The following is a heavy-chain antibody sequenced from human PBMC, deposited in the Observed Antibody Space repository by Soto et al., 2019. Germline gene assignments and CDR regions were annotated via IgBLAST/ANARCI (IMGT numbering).Heavy chain of an antibody. J-gene: IGHJ4*02. Sequence: AAVKVSCKASGYSFTRWHFNWVRQATGQGLEWIGWMNPHSCDTGFAQRFQGRVTMTRNTSINTAYMELRSLRSQDTAVYYCARGSPGSVDHWGQGTQVTVSS. CDR1: GYSFTRWH. CDR3: ARGSPGSVDH. CDR2: MNPHSCDT. D-gene: IGHD3-10*01. V-gene: IGHV1-8*01.